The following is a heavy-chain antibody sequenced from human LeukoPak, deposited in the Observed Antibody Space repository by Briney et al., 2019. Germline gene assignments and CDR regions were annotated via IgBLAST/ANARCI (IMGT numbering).Heavy chain of an antibody. CDR2: ISGGGGST. Sequence: GGSLRLSCAASGVTFSSDGMSWVRQAPGKGVEGGSGISGGGGSTYYADSGKGRFTISRDNTKKTLYLQMNSLRAEDTALYYCAKGRLPRDYYSMAVWGKGTTVTISS. CDR3: AKGRLPRDYYSMAV. V-gene: IGHV3-23*01. J-gene: IGHJ6*03. CDR1: GVTFSSDG.